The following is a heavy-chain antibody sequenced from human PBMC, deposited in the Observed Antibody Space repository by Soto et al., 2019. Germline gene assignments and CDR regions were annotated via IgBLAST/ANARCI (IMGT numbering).Heavy chain of an antibody. CDR3: ARKGYGGRWSLDY. J-gene: IGHJ4*02. CDR2: ISYDGNRK. V-gene: IGHV3-30*03. D-gene: IGHD2-15*01. Sequence: QVQLVESGGGVVQPGRSLRLSCAASGFTFSSYGMHWARQAPGEGLEWVAVISYDGNRKYYADSVKGRFTISRDFSKNTVDLHMNSLRVEDTAVYFCARKGYGGRWSLDYWGQAILVTVSS. CDR1: GFTFSSYG.